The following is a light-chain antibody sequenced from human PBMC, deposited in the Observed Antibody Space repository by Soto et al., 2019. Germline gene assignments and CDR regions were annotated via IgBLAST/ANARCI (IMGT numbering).Light chain of an antibody. CDR3: QQYNSYSWT. V-gene: IGKV1-5*01. Sequence: DIQMTQSPSTLSASVGDRVTITCRASQSISRCLAWYQQKPGKAPKLLIYDASSLESGVPSRFSGSGSGTECTLTISSLQPDDFATYYCQQYNSYSWTFGQGTKVDIK. CDR1: QSISRC. J-gene: IGKJ1*01. CDR2: DAS.